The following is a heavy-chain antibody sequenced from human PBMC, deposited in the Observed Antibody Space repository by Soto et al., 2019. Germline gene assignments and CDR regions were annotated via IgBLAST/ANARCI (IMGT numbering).Heavy chain of an antibody. CDR2: IYHSGST. CDR3: ARGPPLGY. CDR1: GGSIISGGYS. Sequence: PSETLSLTCAVSGGSIISGGYSWSWIRQPPGKGLEWIGYIYHSGSTYYNPSLKSRVTISVDRSKNQFSLKLSSVTAADTAVYYCARGPPLGYWGQGTLVTVS. J-gene: IGHJ4*02. V-gene: IGHV4-30-2*01.